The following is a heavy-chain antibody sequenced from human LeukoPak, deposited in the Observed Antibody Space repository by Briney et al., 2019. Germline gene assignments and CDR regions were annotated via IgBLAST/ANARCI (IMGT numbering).Heavy chain of an antibody. CDR3: ARDLQAGTNAFDI. Sequence: GGSLRLSCGASGFNFSAFSMSWVRQAPGKGLEWVSVIYSGGSTYYADSVKGRFTISRHNSKNTLYLQMNSLRAEDTAVYYCARDLQAGTNAFDIWGQGTMVTVSS. CDR1: GFNFSAFS. CDR2: IYSGGST. V-gene: IGHV3-53*04. J-gene: IGHJ3*02. D-gene: IGHD6-13*01.